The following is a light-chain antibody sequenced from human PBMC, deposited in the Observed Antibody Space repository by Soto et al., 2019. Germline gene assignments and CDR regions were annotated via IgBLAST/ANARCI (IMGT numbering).Light chain of an antibody. CDR2: VPS. V-gene: IGKV1-27*01. CDR3: QKDNSAPNT. J-gene: IGKJ2*01. CDR1: QAITNY. Sequence: DIRMTQSPSSLSASVGDRVTITCRASQAITNYLAWYQQKPGKVPKLLIYVPSTLQRGVPSRFTGSGSGTVFTLTITSLQPEDVATHYRQKDNSAPNTFGQGTRLEIK.